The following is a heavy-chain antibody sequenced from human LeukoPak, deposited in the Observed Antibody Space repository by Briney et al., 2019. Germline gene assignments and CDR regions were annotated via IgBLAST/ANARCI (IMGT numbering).Heavy chain of an antibody. CDR2: IYSGGST. Sequence: PGGSLRLSCAASGFTVSSNYMSWVRQAPGKGLEWVSVIYSGGSTYYADSVKGRFTIPRDNAENSLSLQMVSLRAEDTAIYYCARNKRADIWGQGTMVTVSS. V-gene: IGHV3-66*01. J-gene: IGHJ3*02. CDR1: GFTVSSNY. CDR3: ARNKRADI.